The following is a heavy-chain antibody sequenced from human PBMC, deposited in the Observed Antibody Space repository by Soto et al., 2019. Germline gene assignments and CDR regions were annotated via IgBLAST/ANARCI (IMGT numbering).Heavy chain of an antibody. V-gene: IGHV1-3*01. CDR1: GYTFTSYA. D-gene: IGHD6-13*01. CDR2: INAGNGNT. J-gene: IGHJ5*02. CDR3: ARDRSRSWYCGDNWFDP. Sequence: ASVKVSCKASGYTFTSYAMHWVRQAPGQRLEWMGWINAGNGNTKYSQKFQGRVTITRDTSASTAYMELSSLRSEDTAVYYCARDRSRSWYCGDNWFDPWGQGTMATVSS.